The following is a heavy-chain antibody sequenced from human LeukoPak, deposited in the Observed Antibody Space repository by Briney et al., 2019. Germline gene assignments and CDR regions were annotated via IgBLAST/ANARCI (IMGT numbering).Heavy chain of an antibody. CDR3: ATYRQIQVPFEF. CDR1: GFTVSRNY. D-gene: IGHD5-18*01. CDR2: IYSSGTT. Sequence: PGGSLRLSCAASGFTVSRNYMTWVRQAPGKGLEWVSVIYSSGTTYYADSVKGRFTISRDNSRSTLSLQMDSLGAEDTATYYCATYRQIQVPFEFWGQGTLVTVSS. V-gene: IGHV3-53*01. J-gene: IGHJ4*02.